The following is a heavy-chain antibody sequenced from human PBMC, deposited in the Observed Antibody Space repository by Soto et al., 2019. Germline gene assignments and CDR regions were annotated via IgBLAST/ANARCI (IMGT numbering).Heavy chain of an antibody. D-gene: IGHD4-4*01. CDR2: ISSGNNAI. Sequence: VPLVESGGGLVQPGGSLRLSCAASGFSISTPSMNWVRQAPGKGLEWVSFISSGNNAIYYADSVKGRFKISRDIAKNSVYLQMNSLGAEDTAVYYCARGGTVSTAWGQGTRVTVSS. CDR3: ARGGTVSTA. J-gene: IGHJ5*02. CDR1: GFSISTPS. V-gene: IGHV3-48*01.